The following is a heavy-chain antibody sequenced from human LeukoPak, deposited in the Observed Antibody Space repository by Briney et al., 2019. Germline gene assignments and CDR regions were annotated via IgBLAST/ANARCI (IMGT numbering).Heavy chain of an antibody. Sequence: ASVKVSFKCSGCTYTSYLLSWVRQRPGQGLEWVGWISAYNGNTNYAQKLQGGGTMTTDTYTRTAYMELRSRRSDETAVEYCARVRNYYGAGNSWFDPWGQGTLVTVSS. CDR3: ARVRNYYGAGNSWFDP. J-gene: IGHJ5*02. CDR1: GCTYTSYL. D-gene: IGHD3-10*01. CDR2: ISAYNGNT. V-gene: IGHV1-18*01.